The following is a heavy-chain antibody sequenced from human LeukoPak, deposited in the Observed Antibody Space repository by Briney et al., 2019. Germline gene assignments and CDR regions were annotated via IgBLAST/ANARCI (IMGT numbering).Heavy chain of an antibody. CDR1: GYTFTSYD. CDR2: MNPNSGNT. Sequence: ASVKVSCKASGYTFTSYDINWVRQATGQGPEWMGWMNPNSGNTGYAQKFQGRVTMTRNTSISTAYMELSSLRSEDTAVYYCARGSFSSGWRGGYYFDYWGQGTLVTVSS. J-gene: IGHJ4*02. CDR3: ARGSFSSGWRGGYYFDY. D-gene: IGHD6-19*01. V-gene: IGHV1-8*01.